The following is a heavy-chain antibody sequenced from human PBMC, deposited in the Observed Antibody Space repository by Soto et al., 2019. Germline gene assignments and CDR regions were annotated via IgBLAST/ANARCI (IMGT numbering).Heavy chain of an antibody. CDR2: ISSSGSTI. CDR1: GFTFVDFY. V-gene: IGHV3-11*01. CDR3: SSRQRIYGGNSCAFDI. J-gene: IGHJ3*02. Sequence: GVSLRLPWAASGFTFVDFYMSWISQAKGKGLEWVSYISSSGSTIYYADSVKGRFTISRDNAKNSLYLQMNSLRAEDTAVYYCSSRQRIYGGNSCAFDIWGQGTMVTVSS. D-gene: IGHD4-17*01.